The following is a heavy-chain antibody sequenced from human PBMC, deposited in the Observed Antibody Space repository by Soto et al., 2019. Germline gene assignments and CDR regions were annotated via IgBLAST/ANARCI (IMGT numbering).Heavy chain of an antibody. V-gene: IGHV4-31*03. Sequence: TSETLSLTCTVSGGSISSGGYYWSWIRQHPGKGLEWIGYIYYSGSTYYNPSLKSRVTISVDTSKNQFSLKLSSVTAADTAVYYCARDQRSSYYYYGMDVWGQGTTVTVSS. CDR2: IYYSGST. CDR3: ARDQRSSYYYYGMDV. D-gene: IGHD1-26*01. CDR1: GGSISSGGYY. J-gene: IGHJ6*02.